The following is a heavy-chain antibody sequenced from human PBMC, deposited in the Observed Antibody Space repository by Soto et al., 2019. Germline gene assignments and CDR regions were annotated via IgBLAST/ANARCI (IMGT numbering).Heavy chain of an antibody. D-gene: IGHD3-22*01. CDR3: ARHRFNYYDDTVYYYFDY. J-gene: IGHJ4*02. CDR1: GYSFTSYG. Sequence: QVQLVQSGAEVKKPGASVKVSCKASGYSFTSYGISWVRQAPGQGPEWMGWISGHNGNTNHPQRLQGRLTMTTDTSRNTAYMELRSLRSDDTAVYYCARHRFNYYDDTVYYYFDYWGQGTLVTVSS. CDR2: ISGHNGNT. V-gene: IGHV1-18*04.